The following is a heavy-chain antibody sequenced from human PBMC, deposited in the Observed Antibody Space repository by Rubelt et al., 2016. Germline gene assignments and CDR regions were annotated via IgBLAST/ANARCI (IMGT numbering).Heavy chain of an antibody. D-gene: IGHD4-11*01. V-gene: IGHV4-39*07. CDR1: GGSISSSSYY. J-gene: IGHJ5*02. CDR3: AREETVTPAQYNWFDP. CDR2: INHSGST. Sequence: QLQLQESGPGLVKPSETLSLTCTVSGGSISSSSYYWGWIRQPPGKGLEWIGEINHSGSTNYNPSLKSRVTISVDTSKNQFSLKLSSVTAADTAVYYCAREETVTPAQYNWFDPWGQGTLVTVSS.